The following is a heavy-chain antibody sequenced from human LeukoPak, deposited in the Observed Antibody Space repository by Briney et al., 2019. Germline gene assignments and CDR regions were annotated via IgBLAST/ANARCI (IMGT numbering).Heavy chain of an antibody. D-gene: IGHD1-26*01. J-gene: IGHJ5*02. CDR2: IYSSGTT. CDR1: GGSISRYY. CDR3: ARMGGRVGPLNWFDP. Sequence: SETLSLTCTVSGGSISRYYWSWIRQPPGKGLEWVGYIYSSGTTKYNPSLKSRATISIDTSKSQLSLSLSSVSAADTAVYYCARMGGRVGPLNWFDPWGQGTLVTVSS. V-gene: IGHV4-4*09.